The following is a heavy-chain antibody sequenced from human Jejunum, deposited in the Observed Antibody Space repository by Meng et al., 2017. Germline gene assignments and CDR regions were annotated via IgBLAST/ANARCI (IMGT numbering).Heavy chain of an antibody. CDR1: STTLSSGGYN. J-gene: IGHJ4*02. V-gene: IGHV4-31*01. CDR3: ARAGLDNRFHF. Sequence: VTLPVADPCLVKPYLPLLLHFTFSSTTLSSGGYNWNWVRQLPWKGLYWIGYIFYSGNTNYTPSLKSKVSISVYMSKTQFSLNLTSVTAADTAVYYWARAGLDNRFHFWGQGTLVTVSS. D-gene: IGHD2-2*03. CDR2: IFYSGNT.